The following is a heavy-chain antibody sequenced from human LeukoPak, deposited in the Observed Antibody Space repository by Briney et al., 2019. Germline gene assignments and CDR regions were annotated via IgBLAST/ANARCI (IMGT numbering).Heavy chain of an antibody. D-gene: IGHD6-13*01. CDR3: ASLASSSWYRGLFY. V-gene: IGHV3-66*01. CDR2: IYSGGST. CDR1: GFTVRSNY. Sequence: GGSLRLSCAASGFTVRSNYMSWVREAPGKALEGVSVIYSGGSTYYADSVKGRFTISRDHSKNTLYLQMNSLRAEDTAVYYCASLASSSWYRGLFYWGQGTLVTVSS. J-gene: IGHJ4*02.